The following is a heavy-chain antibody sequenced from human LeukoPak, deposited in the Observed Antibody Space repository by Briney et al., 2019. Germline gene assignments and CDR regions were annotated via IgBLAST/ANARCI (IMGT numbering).Heavy chain of an antibody. CDR1: AYSTSKDYY. CDR2: LHHSGTT. Sequence: SETLSLTCIVSAYSTSKDYYWDWVRQPPGKGLEWIGVLHHSGTTYYNPSLKSRVTISVDTSQKQISLKVRSVTAADTAIYFCARGPPRFVSFWGPGTLVTVSS. J-gene: IGHJ4*02. CDR3: ARGPPRFVSF. V-gene: IGHV4-38-2*02. D-gene: IGHD5-24*01.